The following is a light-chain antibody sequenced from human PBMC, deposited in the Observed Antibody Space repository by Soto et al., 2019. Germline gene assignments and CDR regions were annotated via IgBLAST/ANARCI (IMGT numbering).Light chain of an antibody. V-gene: IGKV1-39*01. CDR2: GAS. Sequence: DIQMTQSPSSLSASVGDRVTITCRASQSVTTYLNWYQQKPGKAPKLLIYGASILQDGVPSRFSGSGSGTHFTLTISRVQPEDFATYYCQQSYGFLTCGGGTNVDI. CDR3: QQSYGFLT. J-gene: IGKJ4*01. CDR1: QSVTTY.